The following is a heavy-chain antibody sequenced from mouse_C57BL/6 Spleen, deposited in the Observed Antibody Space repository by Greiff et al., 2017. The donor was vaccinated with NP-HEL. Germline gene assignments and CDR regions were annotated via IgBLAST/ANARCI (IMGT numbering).Heavy chain of an antibody. J-gene: IGHJ2*01. D-gene: IGHD1-1*01. Sequence: VQLQQSGPELVKPGASVKLSCKASGYTFTSYDINWVKQRPGQGLEWIGWIYPRDGSTKYNEKFKGKATLTVDTSSSTAYMELHSLTSEDSAVYFCARGGRFITTVVAQDYWGQGTTLTVSS. CDR1: GYTFTSYD. CDR3: ARGGRFITTVVAQDY. V-gene: IGHV1-85*01. CDR2: IYPRDGST.